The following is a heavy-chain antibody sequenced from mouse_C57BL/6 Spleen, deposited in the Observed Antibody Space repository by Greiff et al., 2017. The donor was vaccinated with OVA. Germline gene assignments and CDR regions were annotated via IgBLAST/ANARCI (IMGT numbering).Heavy chain of an antibody. J-gene: IGHJ3*01. Sequence: QVQLQQPGAELVRPGSSVKLSCKASGYTFTSYWMHWVKQRPLPGLEWIGNIDPSDSDTHYNQKFKDKATLTVDKSSRTSYMQLSSLTSEDSAVYYCARSRGGFAYWGQGTLVTVSA. CDR2: IDPSDSDT. V-gene: IGHV1-52*01. CDR1: GYTFTSYW. CDR3: ARSRGGFAY.